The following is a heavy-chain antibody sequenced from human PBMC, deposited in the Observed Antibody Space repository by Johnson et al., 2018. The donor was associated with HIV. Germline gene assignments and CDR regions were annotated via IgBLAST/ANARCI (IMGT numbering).Heavy chain of an antibody. CDR1: GFTFSSYA. V-gene: IGHV3-23*04. Sequence: VLLVESGGGVVRPGGSLRLSCAASGFTFSSYAMSWVRQAPGQGLEWVSAISGSGGSTYSADSVKGRFTISRDNSKNTLYLQMNSLRAEDTAVYYCARDEEVMYAMGAFDIWGQGTMLTVSS. CDR3: ARDEEVMYAMGAFDI. J-gene: IGHJ3*02. D-gene: IGHD2-8*02. CDR2: ISGSGGST.